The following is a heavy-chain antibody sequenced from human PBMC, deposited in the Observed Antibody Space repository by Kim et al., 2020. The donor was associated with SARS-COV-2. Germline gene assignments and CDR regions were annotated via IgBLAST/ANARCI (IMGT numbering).Heavy chain of an antibody. D-gene: IGHD2-15*01. CDR2: ISSTSDYT. CDR3: ARARWTPNYYFDY. Sequence: GGSLRLSCAASGFTFSTNNINWVRQAPGKGLEWVSSISSTSDYTYYADSVKGRFTVSRDNAKNSLYLQMNSLRAEDTAVYYCARARWTPNYYFDYWGQGTLVTVSS. V-gene: IGHV3-21*01. J-gene: IGHJ4*02. CDR1: GFTFSTNN.